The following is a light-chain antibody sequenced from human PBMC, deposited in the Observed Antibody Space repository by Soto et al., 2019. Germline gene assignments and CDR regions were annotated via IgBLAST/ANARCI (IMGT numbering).Light chain of an antibody. CDR2: GAS. CDR3: QQYNNWPPS. J-gene: IGKJ1*01. CDR1: QSVSGN. V-gene: IGKV3-15*01. Sequence: IVMTQSPATLTVSPGERATLSCRASQSVSGNLAWYQQKPGQAPRLLIYGASTRATGIPARFSGSGSGTESTLTISSLQSEDFAVYYCQQYNNWPPSFGQGTKVEIK.